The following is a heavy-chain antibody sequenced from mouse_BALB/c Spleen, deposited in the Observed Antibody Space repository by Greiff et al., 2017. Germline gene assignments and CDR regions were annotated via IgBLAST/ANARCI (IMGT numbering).Heavy chain of an antibody. CDR2: ISYSGST. CDR1: GYSITSDYA. J-gene: IGHJ2*01. D-gene: IGHD1-1*01. CDR3: AKGEIYYYGSSRDFDY. Sequence: EVQLVESGPGLVKPSQSLSLTCTVTGYSITSDYAWNWIRQFPGNKLEWMGYISYSGSTSYNPSLKSRISITRDTSKNQFFLQLNSVTTEDTATYYCAKGEIYYYGSSRDFDYWGQGTTLTVSS. V-gene: IGHV3-2*02.